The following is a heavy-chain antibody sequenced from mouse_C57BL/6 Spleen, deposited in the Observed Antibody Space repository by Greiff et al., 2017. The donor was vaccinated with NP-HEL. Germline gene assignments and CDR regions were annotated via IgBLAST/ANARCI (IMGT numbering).Heavy chain of an antibody. V-gene: IGHV1-22*01. CDR3: AKSLITTALIPEAY. CDR1: GYTFTDYN. CDR2: INPNNGGT. J-gene: IGHJ3*01. Sequence: EVQLQQSGPELVKPGASVKMSCTASGYTFTDYNMHWVKQSHGKSLEWIGYINPNNGGTSYNQKFKGKATLTVNNSSSTAYIELLRLTSEESAVYDSAKSLITTALIPEAYWGQGTLVTVSA. D-gene: IGHD1-1*01.